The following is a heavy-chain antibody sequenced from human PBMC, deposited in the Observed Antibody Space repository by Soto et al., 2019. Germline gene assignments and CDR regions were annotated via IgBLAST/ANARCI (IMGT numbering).Heavy chain of an antibody. CDR3: ARAGWELNRKYNWFDP. D-gene: IGHD1-26*01. Sequence: SQTLSLTCAISGDSVSSYSAAWNWIRQSPSGGLEWLGRTYYRSRFFSDYAESVKSRIIINPDTSKNQFSLKLSSVTAADTAVYYCARAGWELNRKYNWFDPWGQGTLVTVSS. CDR2: TYYRSRFFS. V-gene: IGHV6-1*01. CDR1: GDSVSSYSAA. J-gene: IGHJ5*02.